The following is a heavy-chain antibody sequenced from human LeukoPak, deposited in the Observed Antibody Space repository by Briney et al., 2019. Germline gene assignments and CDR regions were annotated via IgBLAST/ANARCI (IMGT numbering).Heavy chain of an antibody. CDR2: IYHSGST. D-gene: IGHD2-2*01. CDR3: ARGSPRYCSSISRQGLNWFDP. Sequence: SETLSLTCAVSGASISSSNWWSWVRQPPGKGLEWIGEIYHSGSTNYNPSLESRVTISVDKSKNQFSLKLSSVTAADTAVYYCARGSPRYCSSISRQGLNWFDPWGQGTLVTVSS. V-gene: IGHV4-4*02. CDR1: GASISSSNW. J-gene: IGHJ5*02.